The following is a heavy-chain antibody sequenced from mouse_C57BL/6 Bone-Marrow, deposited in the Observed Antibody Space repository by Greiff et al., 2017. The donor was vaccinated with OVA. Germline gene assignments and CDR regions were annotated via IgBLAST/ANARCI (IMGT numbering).Heavy chain of an antibody. CDR3: ATITAVVATPY. Sequence: VHLVESGPGLVAPSQSLSITCTVSGFSLTSYGVSWVRQPPGKGLEWLGVIWGDGSTNYHSAPISRLSISKDNSNSQVFLKLSRLQTDDTATYYCATITAVVATPYWGQGTLVTVSA. V-gene: IGHV2-3*01. J-gene: IGHJ3*01. CDR2: IWGDGST. D-gene: IGHD1-1*01. CDR1: GFSLTSYG.